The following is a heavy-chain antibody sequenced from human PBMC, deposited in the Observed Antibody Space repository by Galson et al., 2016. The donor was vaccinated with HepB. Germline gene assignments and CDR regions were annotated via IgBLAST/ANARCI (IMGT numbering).Heavy chain of an antibody. CDR3: ARDGYDIFTGYYPGYYFDY. CDR1: GFTFSSYG. V-gene: IGHV3-33*01. D-gene: IGHD3-9*01. J-gene: IGHJ4*02. Sequence: SLRLSCAASGFTFSSYGMHWVRQAPGKGLEWVAVIWYDGSNKYYADSVKGRFSISRDNSKNTLYLQMNSLRAEDTAVYYCARDGYDIFTGYYPGYYFDYRGQGTRVTVSS. CDR2: IWYDGSNK.